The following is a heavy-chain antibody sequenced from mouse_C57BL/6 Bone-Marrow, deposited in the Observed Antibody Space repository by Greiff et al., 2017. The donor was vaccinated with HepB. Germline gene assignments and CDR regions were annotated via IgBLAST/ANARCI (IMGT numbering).Heavy chain of an antibody. CDR3: ARERGLLLRYYWYFDV. Sequence: EVKLVESEGGLVQPGSSMKLSCTASGFTFSDYYMAWVRQVPEKGLEWVANINYDGSSTYYLDSLKSRFIISRDNAKNILYLQMSRLKSEDTATYYCARERGLLLRYYWYFDVWGTGTTVTVSS. CDR2: INYDGSST. CDR1: GFTFSDYY. D-gene: IGHD1-1*01. V-gene: IGHV5-16*01. J-gene: IGHJ1*03.